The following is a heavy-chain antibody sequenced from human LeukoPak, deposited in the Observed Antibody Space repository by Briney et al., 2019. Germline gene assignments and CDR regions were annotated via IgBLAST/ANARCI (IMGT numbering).Heavy chain of an antibody. CDR3: ARGENNYGYYYFDY. D-gene: IGHD5-18*01. J-gene: IGHJ4*02. CDR1: GFTFSSYS. V-gene: IGHV3-21*01. CDR2: ISSSSSYI. Sequence: PGGSLRLSCAASGFTFSSYSMNWVRQAPGKGLEWVSSISSSSSYIYYAESMKGRFTISRDNAKNSLCLQMNSLRAEDTAVYYCARGENNYGYYYFDYWGQGTLFTVSS.